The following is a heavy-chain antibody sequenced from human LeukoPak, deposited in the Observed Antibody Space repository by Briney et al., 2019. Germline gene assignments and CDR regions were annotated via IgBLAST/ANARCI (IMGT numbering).Heavy chain of an antibody. Sequence: GGSLRLSCAASGFTFSIYAMSWVRQAPGKGLEWVSSITSSGAGSYYADSVKGRITISRDNSENTLYLQMNSLRAGDTAVYYCAKDRPNYYETNGHYYRRDGDFWGQGTLVTVSS. CDR1: GFTFSIYA. CDR2: ITSSGAGS. V-gene: IGHV3-23*01. D-gene: IGHD3-22*01. J-gene: IGHJ4*02. CDR3: AKDRPNYYETNGHYYRRDGDF.